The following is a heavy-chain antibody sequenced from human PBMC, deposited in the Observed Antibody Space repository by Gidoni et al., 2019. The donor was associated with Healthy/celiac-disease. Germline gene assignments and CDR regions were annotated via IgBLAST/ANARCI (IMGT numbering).Heavy chain of an antibody. CDR2: INHSGST. J-gene: IGHJ4*02. CDR1: GGSSSGSY. V-gene: IGHV4-34*01. CDR3: ARVAYDFWSGYTLDY. Sequence: QVQLQQWGAGLLTPSEPLSLTCAVYGGSSSGSYWSWIRQPPGKGLEWIGEINHSGSTNYNPSLKSRVTISVDTSKNQFSLKLSSVTAADTAVYYCARVAYDFWSGYTLDYWGQGTLVTVSS. D-gene: IGHD3-3*01.